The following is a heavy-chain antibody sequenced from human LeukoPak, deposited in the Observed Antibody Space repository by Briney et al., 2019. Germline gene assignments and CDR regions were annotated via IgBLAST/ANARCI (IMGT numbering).Heavy chain of an antibody. CDR2: IKQDGSEK. V-gene: IGHV3-7*01. D-gene: IGHD3-10*01. CDR1: GFTLSSYW. Sequence: GGSLRLSCAASGFTLSSYWMSWVRQAPGKGLEWVANIKQDGSEKYYVDSVKGRFTISRDNAKNSLYLQMNRLRVEDTAVYYCARIRFGESYAPKSYYYYYMDVWGIGTAVTISS. J-gene: IGHJ6*03. CDR3: ARIRFGESYAPKSYYYYYMDV.